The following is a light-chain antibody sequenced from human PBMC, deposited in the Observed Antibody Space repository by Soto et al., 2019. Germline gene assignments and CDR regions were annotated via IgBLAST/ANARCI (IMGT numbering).Light chain of an antibody. CDR1: QSVAKNY. CDR3: QDYATPPYA. Sequence: EIVLTQSPGTLSLSPGERASLSCRASQSVAKNYLAWYQQKPGQALRLLISDASSRATSIPARFSGSGSGTDFTLTISTLEAEDFAVYFWQDYATPPYAFGGGTKVEIK. CDR2: DAS. J-gene: IGKJ4*01. V-gene: IGKV3-20*01.